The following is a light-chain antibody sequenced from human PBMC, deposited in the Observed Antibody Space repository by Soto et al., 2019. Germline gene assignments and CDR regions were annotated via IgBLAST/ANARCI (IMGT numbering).Light chain of an antibody. V-gene: IGKV3-11*01. CDR2: EAS. CDR1: QSVSSY. J-gene: IGKJ1*01. Sequence: EIVFTHSPATLALSPWERATLSCRASQSVSSYLAWYQQKPGQAPRLLMYEASNRATGIPARFSGGGSGTDFTLTISRLEPEDFAVYYCQQFGTFGQGTKVDIK. CDR3: QQFGT.